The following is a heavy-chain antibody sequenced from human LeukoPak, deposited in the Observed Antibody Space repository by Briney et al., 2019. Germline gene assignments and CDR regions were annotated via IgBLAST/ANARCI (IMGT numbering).Heavy chain of an antibody. CDR2: IIPIFGTA. CDR3: ASGYCSSTSCYGHDAFDI. CDR1: GGTFSSYA. V-gene: IGHV1-69*13. J-gene: IGHJ3*02. Sequence: GASVKVSCKASGGTFSSYAISWVRQAPGQGLEWMGGIIPIFGTANYAQKFQGRVTITADESTSTAYMELSSLRSEDTAVYYCASGYCSSTSCYGHDAFDIWGQGTMVTVSS. D-gene: IGHD2-2*01.